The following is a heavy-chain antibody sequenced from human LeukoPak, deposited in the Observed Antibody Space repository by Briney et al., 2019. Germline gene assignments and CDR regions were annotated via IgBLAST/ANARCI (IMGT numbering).Heavy chain of an antibody. CDR1: GGSISSSSYY. Sequence: NPSETLSLTCTVSGGSISSSSYYWGWIRQPPGKGLEWIGSIYYSGSTYYNPSLKSRVTISVDTSKNQFSLKLSSVTAADTAVYYCARFQPGYYGSEEGFDPWGQGTLVTVSS. D-gene: IGHD3-10*01. J-gene: IGHJ5*02. V-gene: IGHV4-39*07. CDR3: ARFQPGYYGSEEGFDP. CDR2: IYYSGST.